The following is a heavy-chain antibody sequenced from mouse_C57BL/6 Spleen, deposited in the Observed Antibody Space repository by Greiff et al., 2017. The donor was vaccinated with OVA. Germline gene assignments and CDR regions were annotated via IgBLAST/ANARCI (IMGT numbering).Heavy chain of an antibody. CDR3: ASDGYDYGGGFAY. J-gene: IGHJ3*01. D-gene: IGHD2-4*01. V-gene: IGHV2-6*01. Sequence: VQLKESGPGLVAPSQSLSITCTVSGFSLTSYGVDWVRQSPGKGLEWLGVIWGVGGTNYNSALKSRLSISKDNSKSKVSLKMNSLQTDDTAMYYCASDGYDYGGGFAYWGQGTLVTVSA. CDR2: IWGVGGT. CDR1: GFSLTSYG.